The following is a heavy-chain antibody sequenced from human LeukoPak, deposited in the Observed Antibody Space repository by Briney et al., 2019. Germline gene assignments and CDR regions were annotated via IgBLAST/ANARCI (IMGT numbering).Heavy chain of an antibody. CDR2: ISYEGRNK. CDR1: GFTSSNYG. CDR3: ARDVELALDY. D-gene: IGHD1-1*01. V-gene: IGHV3-30*03. Sequence: GESLRLSCAASGFTSSNYGMHWVRQAPGKGLEWVAVISYEGRNKYSADSMKGRFTISRDNSKNTLYLQMNSLRVEDTAVYYCARDVELALDYWGQGTLVTVSS. J-gene: IGHJ4*02.